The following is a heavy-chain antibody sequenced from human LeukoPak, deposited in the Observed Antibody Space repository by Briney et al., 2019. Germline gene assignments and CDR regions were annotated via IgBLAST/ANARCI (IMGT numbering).Heavy chain of an antibody. J-gene: IGHJ4*02. CDR3: AKDTSEAGGYYFDY. CDR1: GFTFDDYT. V-gene: IGHV3-43*01. Sequence: GGSLRLSCAASGFTFDDYTMHWVRQAPGKGLEWVSLISWDGGSTYYADSVKGRFTISRDNSKNSLYLQMNSLRTEDTASYYCAKDTSEAGGYYFDYWGQGTLVTVSS. D-gene: IGHD3-10*01. CDR2: ISWDGGST.